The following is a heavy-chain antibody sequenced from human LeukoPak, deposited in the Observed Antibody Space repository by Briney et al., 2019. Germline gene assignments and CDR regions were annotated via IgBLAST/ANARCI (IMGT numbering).Heavy chain of an antibody. Sequence: GGSLRLSCAASGFTVSSNYMSWVRRAPGKGLEWVSVIYSGGSTYYADSVKGRFTISRDNSKNTLYLQMNSLRAEDTAVYYCARDIAASYSSSWYVLYWGQGTLVTVSS. D-gene: IGHD6-13*01. CDR1: GFTVSSNY. CDR3: ARDIAASYSSSWYVLY. CDR2: IYSGGST. V-gene: IGHV3-66*02. J-gene: IGHJ4*02.